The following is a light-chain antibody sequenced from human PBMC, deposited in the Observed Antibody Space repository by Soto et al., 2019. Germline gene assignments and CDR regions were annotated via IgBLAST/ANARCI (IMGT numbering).Light chain of an antibody. CDR3: QQRSDWPST. CDR1: QSVNRY. Sequence: EIVLTQAPATPSLSPGERATLSCRASQSVNRYFAWYQQKPGQPPRLLIYDASTRAPGIPARFSGSGSGTDFTLTISSLEPEDFAVYYCQQRSDWPSTFGGGTKVDIK. V-gene: IGKV3-11*01. J-gene: IGKJ4*01. CDR2: DAS.